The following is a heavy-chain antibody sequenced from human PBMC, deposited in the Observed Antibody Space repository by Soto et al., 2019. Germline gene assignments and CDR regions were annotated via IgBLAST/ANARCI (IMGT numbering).Heavy chain of an antibody. J-gene: IGHJ6*02. D-gene: IGHD3-10*01. Sequence: GASLKISCKGSGYSFTSYWIGWVRQMPGKGLEWMGIIYPGDSDTRYSPSFQGQVTISADKSISTAYLQWSSLKASDTAMYYCARSFSPYYYGSGSEFYGMDVWGQGTTVTVSS. CDR1: GYSFTSYW. V-gene: IGHV5-51*01. CDR3: ARSFSPYYYGSGSEFYGMDV. CDR2: IYPGDSDT.